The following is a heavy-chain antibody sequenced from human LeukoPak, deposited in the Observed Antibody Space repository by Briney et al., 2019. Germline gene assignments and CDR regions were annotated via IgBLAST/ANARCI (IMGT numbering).Heavy chain of an antibody. V-gene: IGHV4-39*01. Sequence: SETLSLTCTVSGVSISSSNSYWGWIRQPPGKGLEWIGSIYYSGNTYYNPSLKSRVTMSVDTSKNQFSLKLSSVTAADTAVYYCARYYYGSGSYYYFDSWGQGTLVTVSS. CDR3: ARYYYGSGSYYYFDS. D-gene: IGHD3-10*01. J-gene: IGHJ4*02. CDR1: GVSISSSNSY. CDR2: IYYSGNT.